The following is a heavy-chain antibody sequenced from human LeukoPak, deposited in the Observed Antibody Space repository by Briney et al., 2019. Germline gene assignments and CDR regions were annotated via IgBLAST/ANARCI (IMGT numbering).Heavy chain of an antibody. CDR2: IFYSGST. CDR3: ARSTVTTWVGDFDY. CDR1: GGSISSSSYY. Sequence: SETLSLTCTVSGGSISSSSYYWGWIRQPPGKGLEWIGSIFYSGSTYYNPSLQSRVTISVDTSKNQFSLKLSSVTAADTAVYYCARSTVTTWVGDFDYWGQGTLVTVS. D-gene: IGHD4-17*01. J-gene: IGHJ4*02. V-gene: IGHV4-39*01.